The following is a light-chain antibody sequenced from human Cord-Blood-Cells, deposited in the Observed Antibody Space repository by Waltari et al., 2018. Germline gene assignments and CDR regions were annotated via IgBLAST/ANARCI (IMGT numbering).Light chain of an antibody. V-gene: IGLV1-40*01. Sequence: QSVLTQPPSVSGAPGQRVTIPCPGSSSNIGPGYDVHWYQQLPGTAPKLLIYGNSNLPSGVPDRFSDSKSGTSASLAITGLQAEDEADYYCQSYDSSLSGSVFGGGTKLTVL. CDR1: SSNIGPGYD. CDR3: QSYDSSLSGSV. J-gene: IGLJ3*02. CDR2: GNS.